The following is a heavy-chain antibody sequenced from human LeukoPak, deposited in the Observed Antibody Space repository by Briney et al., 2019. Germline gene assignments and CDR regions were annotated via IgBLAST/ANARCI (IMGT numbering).Heavy chain of an antibody. J-gene: IGHJ4*02. CDR2: IRYDGSNK. Sequence: PGGSLRLSCAASGFTFSSYGMHWVRQAPGKGLEWVAFIRYDGSNKYYADSVKGRFTISRDNSKNTLYLQMNSLRAEDTAVYYCAKDTVRGVIIYYDYWGQGTLVTVSS. CDR3: AKDTVRGVIIYYDY. CDR1: GFTFSSYG. V-gene: IGHV3-30*02. D-gene: IGHD3-10*01.